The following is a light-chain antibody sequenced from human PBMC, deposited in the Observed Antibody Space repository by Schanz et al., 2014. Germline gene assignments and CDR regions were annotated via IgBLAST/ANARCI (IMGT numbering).Light chain of an antibody. CDR1: QSVSSSY. Sequence: EIVMTQSPATLSVSPGERATLSCRASQSVSSSYLAWYQQKPGQAPRLLIYGASSRATGIPDRFSGSGSGTEFTLNISSLQPDDLATYYCQQYSSYVTFGPGTKVHL. V-gene: IGKV3-20*01. CDR2: GAS. J-gene: IGKJ3*01. CDR3: QQYSSYVT.